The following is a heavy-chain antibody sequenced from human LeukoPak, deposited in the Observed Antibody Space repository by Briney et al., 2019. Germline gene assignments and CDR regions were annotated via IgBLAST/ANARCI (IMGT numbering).Heavy chain of an antibody. D-gene: IGHD5-18*01. V-gene: IGHV3-30-3*01. J-gene: IGHJ2*01. CDR3: ARDIAAVTARVHWYFDL. CDR2: MSYDGSNK. CDR1: GVTFSSYA. Sequence: PGRSLRLSCAASGVTFSSYAMHWVRQAPGKGLEWVTVMSYDGSNKYYADSVKGRFTISRDNSKNTLYLQMNSLRAEDTAVYYCARDIAAVTARVHWYFDLWGRCTLVTVSS.